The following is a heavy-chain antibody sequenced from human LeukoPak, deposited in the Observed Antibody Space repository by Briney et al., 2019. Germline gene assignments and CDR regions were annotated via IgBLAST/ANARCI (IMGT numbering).Heavy chain of an antibody. D-gene: IGHD6-19*01. CDR2: IWYGGSNN. V-gene: IGHV3-33*01. CDR1: GFTFSSYD. CDR3: ARERQWPAPGAFDM. J-gene: IGHJ3*02. Sequence: GGSLRLSCAASGFTFSSYDMHWVRQAPGKGLEWVADIWYGGSNNYYADSVKGRSIFSSENSKNTLYLQMNSVRAEGAAVYYCARERQWPAPGAFDMGGRGTMVAVS.